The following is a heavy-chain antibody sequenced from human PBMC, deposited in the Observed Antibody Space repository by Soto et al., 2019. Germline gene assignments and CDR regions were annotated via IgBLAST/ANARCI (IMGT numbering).Heavy chain of an antibody. CDR3: ARSIRGPRRFDGMDV. Sequence: SGPTLVNPTETLTLTCTFSGFSLTSPGMCVSWIRQPPGKALEWLALIERDDDDKYYSTSLKTRLTISKDTRKNQVVLTMANMDPADTGTYYCARSIRGPRRFDGMDVWGQGTTVTVSS. D-gene: IGHD3-10*01. CDR2: IERDDDDK. J-gene: IGHJ6*02. V-gene: IGHV2-70*13. CDR1: GFSLTSPGMC.